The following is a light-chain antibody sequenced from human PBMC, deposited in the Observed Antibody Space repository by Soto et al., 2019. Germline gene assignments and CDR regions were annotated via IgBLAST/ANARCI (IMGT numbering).Light chain of an antibody. Sequence: DIQMTQSPSSLSAAVGERVTITCRASQSITTYLNWYRQKPGRAPKLLIYAASSLQSGVPSRFSGSGSETEFTLSISSLQPEDFATYFCQQLYSAPLIFGGGNKVEIK. CDR3: QQLYSAPLI. J-gene: IGKJ4*01. CDR1: QSITTY. V-gene: IGKV1-39*01. CDR2: AAS.